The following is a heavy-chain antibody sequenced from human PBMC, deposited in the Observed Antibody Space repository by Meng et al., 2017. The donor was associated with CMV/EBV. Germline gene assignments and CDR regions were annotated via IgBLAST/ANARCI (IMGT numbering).Heavy chain of an antibody. V-gene: IGHV3-15*01. Sequence: GGSLRLSCVASGFTFSNGWMNWVRQAPGKGLEWVARIKSKSVGGTTDYAAPVMGRFSISRDDSKNTLHLQMNSLKIEDTAVYYCTTEYYGSEFIYWGQETMVTVSS. CDR2: IKSKSVGGTT. D-gene: IGHD3-10*01. CDR3: TTEYYGSEFIY. J-gene: IGHJ4*02. CDR1: GFTFSNGW.